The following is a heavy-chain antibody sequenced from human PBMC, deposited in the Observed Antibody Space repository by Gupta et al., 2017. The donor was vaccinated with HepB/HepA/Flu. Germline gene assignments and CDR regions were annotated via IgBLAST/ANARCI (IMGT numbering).Heavy chain of an antibody. Sequence: EVQLVESGGGLVQPGRSLRLSCAASGFTFDDYAMHWVRQTPGKGLEWVSGIRWNSGSIGYADSVKGRFTISRDNAKNSLYLQMNSLRPEDMALYYCAKGSERGSHFVGSAFDIWGQGTMVTVSS. V-gene: IGHV3-9*03. CDR3: AKGSERGSHFVGSAFDI. CDR1: GFTFDDYA. J-gene: IGHJ3*02. D-gene: IGHD1-26*01. CDR2: IRWNSGSI.